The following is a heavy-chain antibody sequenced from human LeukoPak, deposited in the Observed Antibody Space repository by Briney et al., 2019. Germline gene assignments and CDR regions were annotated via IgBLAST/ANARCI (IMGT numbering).Heavy chain of an antibody. D-gene: IGHD2-21*02. V-gene: IGHV3-30*04. CDR1: GFTFSSYA. J-gene: IGHJ5*02. Sequence: GGSLRLSCAASGFTFSSYAMHWVRQAPGKGLEWVAVISYDGSNKYYADSVKGRFTISRDNSKSTLYLQMNSLRAEDTAVYYCARDRRVVTAPSPWNWFDPWGQGTLVTVSS. CDR3: ARDRRVVTAPSPWNWFDP. CDR2: ISYDGSNK.